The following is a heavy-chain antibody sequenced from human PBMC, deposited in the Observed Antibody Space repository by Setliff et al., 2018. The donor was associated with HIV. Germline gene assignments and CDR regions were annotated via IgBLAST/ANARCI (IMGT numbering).Heavy chain of an antibody. Sequence: SETLSLTCTVSGGSISNYYWIWIRQPAEKGLEWIGRIYSSGRTNYNPSLKSRVTMSLDTSKNQFSLKLSSVTAADTAVYYCARDGRYSFGYNWFDPWGQGTLVTVSS. D-gene: IGHD5-18*01. V-gene: IGHV4-4*07. CDR3: ARDGRYSFGYNWFDP. CDR1: GGSISNYY. CDR2: IYSSGRT. J-gene: IGHJ5*02.